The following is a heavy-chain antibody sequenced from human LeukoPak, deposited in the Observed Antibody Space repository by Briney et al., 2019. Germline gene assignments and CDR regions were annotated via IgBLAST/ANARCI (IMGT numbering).Heavy chain of an antibody. CDR2: IYHRGST. D-gene: IGHD6-13*01. V-gene: IGHV4-4*01. J-gene: IGHJ3*02. CDR1: GGSISSSNW. Sequence: KPSGTLSLTCAVSGGSISSSNWWSWVSQPPGNGLEWIGEIYHRGSTNYNPSLRRGVTLSGDKSKNQFSPKLSSVTAADTAVYCCASSVTAAAGTFAFDIWGPGKMVTASS. CDR3: ASSVTAAAGTFAFDI.